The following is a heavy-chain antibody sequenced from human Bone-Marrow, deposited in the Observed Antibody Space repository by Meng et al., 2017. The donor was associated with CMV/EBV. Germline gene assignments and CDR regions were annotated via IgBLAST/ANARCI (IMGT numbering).Heavy chain of an antibody. Sequence: GSLRLSCTVSGGSISSYYWSWIRQPPGKGLEWIGYIYYSGSTNYNHSFMSRVTISVDTSKNQFFLKLSSVTTADTAVYYCARVQKQSVVVPAAIPWSAYYYGMDVWGQGTTVTASS. V-gene: IGHV4-59*01. CDR3: ARVQKQSVVVPAAIPWSAYYYGMDV. J-gene: IGHJ6*02. CDR2: IYYSGST. CDR1: GGSISSYY. D-gene: IGHD2-2*01.